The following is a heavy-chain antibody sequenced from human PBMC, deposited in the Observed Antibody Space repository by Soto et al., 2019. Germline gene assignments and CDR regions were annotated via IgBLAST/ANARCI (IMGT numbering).Heavy chain of an antibody. V-gene: IGHV3-23*01. CDR2: ISGSGGST. D-gene: IGHD6-13*01. CDR1: GFTFSSYA. J-gene: IGHJ5*02. Sequence: GGSLRLSCAASGFTFSSYAMSWVRQAPGKGLEWVSAISGSGGSTYYADSVKGRFTTSRDNSKNTLYLQMNSLRAEDTAVYYCAKDILTRIAAAGTSWFDPWGQGTLVTVSS. CDR3: AKDILTRIAAAGTSWFDP.